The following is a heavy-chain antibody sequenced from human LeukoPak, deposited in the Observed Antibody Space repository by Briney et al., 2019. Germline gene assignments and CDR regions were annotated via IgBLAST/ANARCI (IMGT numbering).Heavy chain of an antibody. J-gene: IGHJ4*02. CDR2: ISYDGSNT. CDR3: AKESCSGSACYIFDS. Sequence: GGSLRLSCAASGFTFSNFGMHWVRQTPGKGLECVAVISYDGSNTYYADSVKGRFTISRDNSKSTLSLQLSSLGVEDTAVYYCAKESCSGSACYIFDSWGQGTLVIVSA. CDR1: GFTFSNFG. D-gene: IGHD2-15*01. V-gene: IGHV3-30*18.